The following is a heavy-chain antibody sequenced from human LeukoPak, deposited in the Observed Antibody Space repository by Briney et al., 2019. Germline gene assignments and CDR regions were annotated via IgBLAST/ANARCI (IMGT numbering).Heavy chain of an antibody. CDR3: ARDQTGEYYYDSSGDLDY. Sequence: ASVNVSCKASGYTFTIYAMNWVRQAPGQGLEWVGWINTNTGNPTYAQGFTGRFVFSLDTSVSTAYLQISSLKAEDTAVYYCARDQTGEYYYDSSGDLDYWGQGTLVTVSS. CDR1: GYTFTIYA. V-gene: IGHV7-4-1*02. D-gene: IGHD3-22*01. J-gene: IGHJ4*02. CDR2: INTNTGNP.